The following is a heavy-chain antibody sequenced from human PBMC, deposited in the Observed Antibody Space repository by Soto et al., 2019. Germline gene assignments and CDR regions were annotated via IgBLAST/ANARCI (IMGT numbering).Heavy chain of an antibody. Sequence: SETLSLTCTVSGGSISSYYWSWIRQPPGKGLEWIGYIYYSGSTNYNPSLKSRVTISVDTSKNQFSLKLSSVTAADTAVYYCARHWSGGRTRLGLIDYWGQGTLVTVSS. CDR2: IYYSGST. CDR3: ARHWSGGRTRLGLIDY. D-gene: IGHD2-15*01. J-gene: IGHJ4*02. CDR1: GGSISSYY. V-gene: IGHV4-59*08.